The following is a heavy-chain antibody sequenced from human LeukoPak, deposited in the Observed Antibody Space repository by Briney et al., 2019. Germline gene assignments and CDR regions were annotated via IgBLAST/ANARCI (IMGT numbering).Heavy chain of an antibody. J-gene: IGHJ4*02. CDR1: GFTFSSYW. CDR3: ARDVYGDYVDY. D-gene: IGHD4-17*01. V-gene: IGHV3-74*01. Sequence: TGGSLRLSCAASGFTFSSYWMHWVRQAPGEGLVWVSRINSDGSSTSYADSVKGRFTISRDNAKNTLYLQMNSLRAEDTAVYYCARDVYGDYVDYWGRGPLVTVSS. CDR2: INSDGSST.